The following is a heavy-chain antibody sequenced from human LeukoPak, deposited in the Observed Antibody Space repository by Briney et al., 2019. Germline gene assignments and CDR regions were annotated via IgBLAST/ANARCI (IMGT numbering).Heavy chain of an antibody. CDR3: ARGGYCSSTSCSSSSWFDP. CDR1: GFTFSSYG. Sequence: PGGSLRLSCAASGFTFSSYGMNWVRQAPGKGLEWVSRINSDGSSTSYADSVKGRFTISRDNAKNTLYLQMNSLRAEDTAVYYCARGGYCSSTSCSSSSWFDPWGQGTLVTVSS. D-gene: IGHD2-2*01. CDR2: INSDGSST. V-gene: IGHV3-74*01. J-gene: IGHJ5*02.